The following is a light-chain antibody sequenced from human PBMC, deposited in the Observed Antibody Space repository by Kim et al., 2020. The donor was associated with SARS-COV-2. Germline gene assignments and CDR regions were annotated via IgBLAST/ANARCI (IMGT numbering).Light chain of an antibody. Sequence: EIVLTQSPATLSLSPGERATLSCRASQSVSSYLAWYQQKPGQAPRLLIYDASNRATGIPARFSGSGSGTDFTLTISSLESEDFAVYYCQQRSNWPPMYTFGQGTNLEI. CDR1: QSVSSY. CDR3: QQRSNWPPMYT. J-gene: IGKJ2*01. CDR2: DAS. V-gene: IGKV3-11*01.